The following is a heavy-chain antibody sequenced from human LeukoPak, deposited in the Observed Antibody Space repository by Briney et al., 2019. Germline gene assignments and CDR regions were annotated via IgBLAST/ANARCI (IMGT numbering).Heavy chain of an antibody. J-gene: IGHJ4*02. Sequence: SETLSLTCTVSGGSICSYYWSWIRQPPGKGLEWIGYIYYSGSTNYNPSLKSRVTISVDTSKNQFSLKLSSVTAADTAVYYCARDFYDSSGYYYFDYWGQGTLVTVSS. CDR1: GGSICSYY. D-gene: IGHD3-22*01. CDR3: ARDFYDSSGYYYFDY. CDR2: IYYSGST. V-gene: IGHV4-59*01.